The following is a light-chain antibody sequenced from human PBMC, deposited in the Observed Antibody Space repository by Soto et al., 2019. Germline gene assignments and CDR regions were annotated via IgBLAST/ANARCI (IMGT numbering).Light chain of an antibody. Sequence: QSVLTQPASVSGSPGQSIAISCTGTSGVVGGYDYVSWCQQHPDKAPKLMIYEVTKRPSWVSNRFSGSKSGNTASLTISGLQPEDEADYYCSSHTSGSTRVFGSGTKVTVL. CDR2: EVT. V-gene: IGLV2-14*01. J-gene: IGLJ1*01. CDR1: SGVVGGYDY. CDR3: SSHTSGSTRV.